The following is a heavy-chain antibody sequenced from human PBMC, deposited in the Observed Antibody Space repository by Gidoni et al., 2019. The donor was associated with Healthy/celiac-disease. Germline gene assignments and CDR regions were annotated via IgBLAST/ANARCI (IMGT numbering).Heavy chain of an antibody. V-gene: IGHV4-34*01. CDR1: GGSFSGYY. J-gene: IGHJ6*02. CDR2: INHSGS. CDR3: VSYDSSGNYGMDV. Sequence: QVQLQQWCAGLFKPSETLSLTCAVYGGSFSGYYWSWIRQPPGKGLEWIGEINHSGSTRSVDTSKNQLSRKLSSVTAAETAVYYCVSYDSSGNYGMDVWGQGITVTVSS. D-gene: IGHD3-22*01.